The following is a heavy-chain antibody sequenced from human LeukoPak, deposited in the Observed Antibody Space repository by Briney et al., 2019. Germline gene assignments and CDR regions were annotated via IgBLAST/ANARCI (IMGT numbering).Heavy chain of an antibody. CDR2: ISGSGGST. CDR3: AGGSYYYYYYMDV. D-gene: IGHD1-26*01. V-gene: IGHV3-23*01. CDR1: GFTFSSYA. Sequence: PGGSLRLSCAASGFTFSSYAMSWVRQAPEKGLEWVSAISGSGGSTYYADSVKGRFTISRDNSKNTLYLQMNSLRAEDTAVYYCAGGSYYYYYYMDVWGKGTTVTVSS. J-gene: IGHJ6*03.